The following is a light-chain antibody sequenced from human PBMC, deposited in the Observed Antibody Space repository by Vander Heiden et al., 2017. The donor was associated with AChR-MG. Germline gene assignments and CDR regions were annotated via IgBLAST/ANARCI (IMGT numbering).Light chain of an antibody. CDR3: QSGDSRTAV. CDR1: VLAKKY. V-gene: IGLV3-25*03. CDR2: KDN. J-gene: IGLJ1*01. Sequence: SRELTQPPSVSVSPGQTAIITCSGDVLAKKYSYWYQQRPGQAPTMVVFKDNERPSGIPERFSGSSSGTIVTLTITDVQAEDEADYYCQSGDSRTAVFGTGTKVTVL.